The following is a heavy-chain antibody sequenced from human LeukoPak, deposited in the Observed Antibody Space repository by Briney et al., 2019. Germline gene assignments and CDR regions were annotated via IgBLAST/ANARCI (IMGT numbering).Heavy chain of an antibody. CDR2: IIPILGIA. CDR3: ARDLSVAEVATHGPDAFDI. J-gene: IGHJ3*02. CDR1: GGTFSSYA. V-gene: IGHV1-69*04. D-gene: IGHD2-15*01. Sequence: APVKVSCKASGGTFSSYAISWVRQAPGQGLEWMGRIIPILGIANYAQKFQGRVTITADKSTSTAYMELSSLRSEDTAVYYCARDLSVAEVATHGPDAFDIWGQGTMVTVSS.